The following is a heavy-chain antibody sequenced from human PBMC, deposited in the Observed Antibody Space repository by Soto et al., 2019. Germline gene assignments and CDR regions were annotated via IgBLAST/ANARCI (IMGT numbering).Heavy chain of an antibody. CDR1: GFTFSSYA. V-gene: IGHV3-23*01. J-gene: IGHJ6*02. Sequence: EVQLLESGGGLVQPGGSLRLSCAASGFTFSSYAMSWVRQAPGKGLEWVSAISGSGGSTYYADSVKGRFTISRDNSKNTLYLQMNSLKTEDTAVYYCTGVPHHNYYYYYGMDVWGQGTTVTVSS. D-gene: IGHD1-1*01. CDR2: ISGSGGST. CDR3: TGVPHHNYYYYYGMDV.